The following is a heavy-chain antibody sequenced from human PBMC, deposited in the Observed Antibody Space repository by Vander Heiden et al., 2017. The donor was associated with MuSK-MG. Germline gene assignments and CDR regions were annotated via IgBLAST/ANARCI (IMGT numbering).Heavy chain of an antibody. CDR2: ISYDGSNK. V-gene: IGHV3-30-3*01. D-gene: IGHD6-13*01. Sequence: QVQLVESGGGVVQPGRSLRLSCAASGFTFSSYAMHWVRQAPGKGLEWVAVISYDGSNKDDADSVKGRFTISRDNSKNTLYLQMNSLRAEDTAVYDCARGAAEAFDYWGQGTLVTVSS. J-gene: IGHJ4*02. CDR3: ARGAAEAFDY. CDR1: GFTFSSYA.